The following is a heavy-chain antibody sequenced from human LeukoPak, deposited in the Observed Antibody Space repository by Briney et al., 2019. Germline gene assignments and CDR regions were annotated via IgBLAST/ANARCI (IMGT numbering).Heavy chain of an antibody. Sequence: GGSLRLSCAASGFTFSSYWMHWVRQAPGKGLVWVSRINSDGSSTSYADSVKGRFTISRDNAKNTLYLQMNSLRDEDTAVYYCASILTRVGADLVDYWGQGTLVTVSS. V-gene: IGHV3-74*01. J-gene: IGHJ4*02. CDR3: ASILTRVGADLVDY. D-gene: IGHD1-26*01. CDR2: INSDGSST. CDR1: GFTFSSYW.